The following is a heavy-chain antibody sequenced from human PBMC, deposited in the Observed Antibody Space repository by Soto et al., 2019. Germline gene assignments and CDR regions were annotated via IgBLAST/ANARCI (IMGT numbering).Heavy chain of an antibody. Sequence: QITLKESGPPLVKPTQTLTLTCTFSGFSLSTSGVGVGWIRQPPGKALEWLALIYWDDDKRYSPSLKSRLTITKDTSKNQVVLTMTNMDPVDTATYYCAHRLKVRGGYYYYMDVWGKGTTVTVSS. CDR2: IYWDDDK. CDR3: AHRLKVRGGYYYYMDV. D-gene: IGHD3-10*01. V-gene: IGHV2-5*02. CDR1: GFSLSTSGVG. J-gene: IGHJ6*03.